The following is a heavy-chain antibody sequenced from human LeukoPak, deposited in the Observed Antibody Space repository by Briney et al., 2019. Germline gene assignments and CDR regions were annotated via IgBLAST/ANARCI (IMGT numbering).Heavy chain of an antibody. Sequence: GGSLRLSCAASGFTFSSYAMSWVRQAPGKGLEWVSVISGNGGSTYYADSVKGRFTISRDNSQNTLCLQMNSLRAEDTAVYYCAKDTSGSYYGDFFDYWGQGTLVTVSS. J-gene: IGHJ4*02. D-gene: IGHD1-26*01. CDR1: GFTFSSYA. CDR2: ISGNGGST. CDR3: AKDTSGSYYGDFFDY. V-gene: IGHV3-23*01.